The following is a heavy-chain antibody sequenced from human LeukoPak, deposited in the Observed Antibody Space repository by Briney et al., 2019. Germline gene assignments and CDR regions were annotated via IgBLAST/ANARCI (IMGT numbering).Heavy chain of an antibody. Sequence: GGSLRLSCAASGFTFSSYGMHWVRQAPGKGLEWLPVIWYDGSEKYYADSVKGRFTISRDNSKNTLYLQMSSLRVEDTALYYCARGGCRSTSCYDYWGQGTLVTVSS. CDR3: ARGGCRSTSCYDY. V-gene: IGHV3-33*01. CDR2: IWYDGSEK. D-gene: IGHD2-2*01. CDR1: GFTFSSYG. J-gene: IGHJ4*02.